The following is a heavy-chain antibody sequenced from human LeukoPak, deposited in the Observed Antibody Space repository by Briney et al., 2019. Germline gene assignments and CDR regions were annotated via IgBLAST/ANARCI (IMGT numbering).Heavy chain of an antibody. CDR3: AVRFDY. V-gene: IGHV3-23*01. J-gene: IGHJ4*02. CDR1: GVTFSNYA. D-gene: IGHD3-16*02. CDR2: ISGSGTTT. Sequence: GGSLRLSCADSGVTFSNYAMSWVRQAPGKGLEWVSEISGSGTTTYYADSVKGRFTISRDNTKNSLYLQMNSLRAEDTAVYYCAVRFDYWGQGILVTVSS.